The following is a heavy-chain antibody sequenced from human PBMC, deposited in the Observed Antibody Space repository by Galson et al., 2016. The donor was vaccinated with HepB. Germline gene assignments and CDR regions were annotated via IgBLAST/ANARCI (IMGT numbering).Heavy chain of an antibody. Sequence: SETLSLTCAVSGGSINNNNWWSWVRQPPGKGLEWIGDVYHSGSTNYNPSLKSRVIISVDKSKNQFSLRLSSLTAADTAVYYCARVLEVAGNNWFDPWGQGTLVTVSS. D-gene: IGHD6-13*01. CDR3: ARVLEVAGNNWFDP. CDR1: GGSINNNNW. V-gene: IGHV4-4*02. CDR2: VYHSGST. J-gene: IGHJ5*02.